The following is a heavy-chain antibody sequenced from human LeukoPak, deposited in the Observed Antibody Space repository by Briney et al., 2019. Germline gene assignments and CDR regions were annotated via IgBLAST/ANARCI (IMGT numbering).Heavy chain of an antibody. Sequence: GGSLRLSCAASGFTFSSYDMHWVRQATGKGLEWVSAICTAGDPYYPGSVKGRFTISRENAKNSLYLQMNSLRAGDTAVYYCARAYSSTWYDSPLDYWGQGTLVTVSS. J-gene: IGHJ4*02. D-gene: IGHD6-13*01. V-gene: IGHV3-13*05. CDR1: GFTFSSYD. CDR3: ARAYSSTWYDSPLDY. CDR2: ICTAGDP.